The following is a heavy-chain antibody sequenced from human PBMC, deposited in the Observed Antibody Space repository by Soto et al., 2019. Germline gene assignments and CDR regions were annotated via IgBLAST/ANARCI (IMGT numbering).Heavy chain of an antibody. D-gene: IGHD2-2*01. CDR2: FHYGEST. CDR1: GGSISSGPYS. V-gene: IGHV4-39*02. CDR3: ARLGGFCSSTNCYGYYAMDV. Sequence: QLQLQESGPGLVKPSETLSLTCTVSGGSISSGPYSWGWIRQPPGEGLEWIATFHYGESTHYNPSLESLVTVSVDTSQNHFSLKVSSVTVADTAVYYCARLGGFCSSTNCYGYYAMDVWGQGTTVTVSS. J-gene: IGHJ6*02.